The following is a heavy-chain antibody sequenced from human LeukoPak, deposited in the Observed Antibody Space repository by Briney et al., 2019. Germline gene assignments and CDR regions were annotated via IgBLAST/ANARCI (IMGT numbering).Heavy chain of an antibody. CDR3: ASFSGSYFFDY. J-gene: IGHJ4*02. CDR2: VFYSGST. Sequence: SETLSLTCTISGASISDYFWSWVRQPPGKGLEWIGYVFYSGSTTYNPSLNSRVTISMDTSRSQFSLRLSSVTAADTAVYYCASFSGSYFFDYWGPGNLVTGSS. CDR1: GASISDYF. D-gene: IGHD1-26*01. V-gene: IGHV4-59*01.